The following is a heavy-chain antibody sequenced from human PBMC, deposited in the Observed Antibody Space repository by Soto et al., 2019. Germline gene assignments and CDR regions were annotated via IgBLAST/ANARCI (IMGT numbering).Heavy chain of an antibody. CDR3: ARHGPTWVAQVLYFAS. Sequence: QLQLQESGPRLVKPSETLSLTCTVSGGSITSSHYYWGWIRQPPRKGLEWIGTIYYSGTTSYHPSLNSRVTISADTSKNQFSLRLSSGTAADTAGYYGARHGPTWVAQVLYFASWGQGALVTVSS. CDR2: IYYSGTT. D-gene: IGHD7-27*01. J-gene: IGHJ4*02. V-gene: IGHV4-39*01. CDR1: GGSITSSHYY.